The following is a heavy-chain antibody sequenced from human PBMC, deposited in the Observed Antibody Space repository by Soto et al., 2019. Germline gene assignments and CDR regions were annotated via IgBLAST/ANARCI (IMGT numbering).Heavy chain of an antibody. CDR3: ARIAGPGLTYFDF. CDR2: INPRSGNA. CDR1: RYLFASHN. Sequence: ASVKVSCKASRYLFASHNIHWVREAPGQGLEWMGEINPRSGNAGYNRKFQGRVTMTSDTSTTTVNLILSSQRSDDTAVYYCARIAGPGLTYFDFWGLGTPVTVSS. V-gene: IGHV1-46*01. D-gene: IGHD6-13*01. J-gene: IGHJ4*02.